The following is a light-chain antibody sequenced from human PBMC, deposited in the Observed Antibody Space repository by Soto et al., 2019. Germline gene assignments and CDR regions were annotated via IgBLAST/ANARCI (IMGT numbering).Light chain of an antibody. CDR2: VNSDGSH. CDR1: SGHSRYA. Sequence: QLVLTQSPSASASLGASVKLTCTLTSGHSRYAIAWHQHQPEKRPQYLMKVNSDGSHTKGDGIPARFSGSSSGTERYITISRLQSEDESDYYCQTWGTGVLVFGGGTQLTVL. CDR3: QTWGTGVLV. J-gene: IGLJ2*01. V-gene: IGLV4-69*01.